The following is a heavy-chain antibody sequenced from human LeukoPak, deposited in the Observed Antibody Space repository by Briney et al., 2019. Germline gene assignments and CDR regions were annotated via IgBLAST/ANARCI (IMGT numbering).Heavy chain of an antibody. Sequence: PSETLSLTCTVSGGTISRHYWSWLRQPPGKGLEWIAYIDYSGSTNYNPSLKSRLTISLDASNNQFSLKLSSVTAADTALYYCARDRRRDRLHAFDIWGQGTMVTVSS. D-gene: IGHD1-26*01. V-gene: IGHV4-59*11. J-gene: IGHJ3*02. CDR1: GGTISRHY. CDR2: IDYSGST. CDR3: ARDRRRDRLHAFDI.